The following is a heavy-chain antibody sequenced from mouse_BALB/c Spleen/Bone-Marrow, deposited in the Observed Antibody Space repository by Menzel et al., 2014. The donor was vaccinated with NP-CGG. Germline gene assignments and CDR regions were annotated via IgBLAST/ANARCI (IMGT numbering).Heavy chain of an antibody. CDR2: IYPGNVNT. CDR1: GYTFTSYY. Sequence: QVHLQQPGPEPVKPGASVRISCKASGYTFTSYYIHWVKQRPGQGLEWIGWIYPGNVNTKYNEKFEGKATLTADKSSSTAYMQLSSLTSEDSAVYFCARERRSRAMDYWGQGTSVTVSS. CDR3: ARERRSRAMDY. J-gene: IGHJ4*01. V-gene: IGHV1S56*01.